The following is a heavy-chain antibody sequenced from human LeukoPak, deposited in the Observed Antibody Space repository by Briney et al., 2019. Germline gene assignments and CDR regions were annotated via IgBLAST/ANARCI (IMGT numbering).Heavy chain of an antibody. D-gene: IGHD3-10*01. V-gene: IGHV4-34*01. Sequence: SETLSLTCAVYGGSFSGYYWSLIRQPPGKGLEWIGEINHSGSTNYNPSLKSRVTISVDTSKNQFSLKLSSVTAADTAVYYCARDGILWFGELSGRWFDPWGQGTLVTVSS. CDR3: ARDGILWFGELSGRWFDP. J-gene: IGHJ5*02. CDR1: GGSFSGYY. CDR2: INHSGST.